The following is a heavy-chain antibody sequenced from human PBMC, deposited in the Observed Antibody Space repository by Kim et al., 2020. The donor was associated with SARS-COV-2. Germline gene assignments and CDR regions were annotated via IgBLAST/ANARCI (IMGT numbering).Heavy chain of an antibody. CDR3: AREITMVRGPPRRDAFDI. V-gene: IGHV3-72*01. J-gene: IGHJ3*02. CDR2: TRNKANSYTT. Sequence: GGSLRLSCAASGFTFSDHYMDWVRQAPGKGLEWVGRTRNKANSYTTEYAASVKGRFTISRDDSKNSLYLQMNSLKTEDTAVYYCAREITMVRGPPRRDAFDIWGQGTMVTVSS. CDR1: GFTFSDHY. D-gene: IGHD3-10*01.